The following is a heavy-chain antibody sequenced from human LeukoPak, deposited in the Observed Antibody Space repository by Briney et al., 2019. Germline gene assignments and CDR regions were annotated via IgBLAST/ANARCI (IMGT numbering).Heavy chain of an antibody. V-gene: IGHV3-15*01. CDR1: GLSFSGAW. J-gene: IGHJ4*02. Sequence: GGSLRLSCATSGLSFSGAWMTWVRQPPGKGLEWVGRITSRNDGETTDYAAPVKGRFTISRDDSKNTIYLQMNSLKTEDTAVYYCNTDINTIYDKVHWGQGTLVTASS. CDR3: NTDINTIYDKVH. CDR2: ITSRNDGETT. D-gene: IGHD5/OR15-5a*01.